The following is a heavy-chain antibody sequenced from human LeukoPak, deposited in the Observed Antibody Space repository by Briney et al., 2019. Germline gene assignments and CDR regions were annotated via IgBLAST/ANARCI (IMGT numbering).Heavy chain of an antibody. Sequence: ASVKVSCKASGYTFTGYYLHWVRQAPGEGLEWVGIINPSGDGTSYAQKFQGRVTMTKDTSTSTVNMELSSLRPEDTAVYYCARDPGGTALGYYGMDVWGQGTTVSVSS. D-gene: IGHD2-21*02. CDR1: GYTFTGYY. CDR2: INPSGDGT. J-gene: IGHJ6*02. CDR3: ARDPGGTALGYYGMDV. V-gene: IGHV1-46*01.